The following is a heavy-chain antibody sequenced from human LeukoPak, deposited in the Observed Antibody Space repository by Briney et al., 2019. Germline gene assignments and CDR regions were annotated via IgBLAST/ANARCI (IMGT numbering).Heavy chain of an antibody. CDR3: ARDTRRSGSIWADY. J-gene: IGHJ4*02. CDR2: ISGSGGST. D-gene: IGHD3-22*01. CDR1: GFTFRSYA. V-gene: IGHV3-23*01. Sequence: GGSLRLSCAASGFTFRSYAMTWVRQAPGKGLDWVSAISGSGGSTYYADSVKGRFTISRDNSKSTLYLQMNSLRAEDTAVYYCARDTRRSGSIWADYWGQGTLVTVSS.